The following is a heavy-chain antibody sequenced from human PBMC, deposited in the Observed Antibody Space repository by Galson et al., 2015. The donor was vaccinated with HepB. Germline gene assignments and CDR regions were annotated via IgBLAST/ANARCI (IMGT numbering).Heavy chain of an antibody. CDR1: GGSFSGYY. Sequence: ETLSLTCAVYGGSFSGYYWSWIRQPPGKGLEWIGEINHSGSTNYNPSLKSRVTISVDTSKNQFSLKLSSVTAADTAVYYCARIRVEITIRRGASSALDYWGQGTLVTVSS. V-gene: IGHV4-34*01. D-gene: IGHD3-10*01. CDR3: ARIRVEITIRRGASSALDY. CDR2: INHSGST. J-gene: IGHJ4*02.